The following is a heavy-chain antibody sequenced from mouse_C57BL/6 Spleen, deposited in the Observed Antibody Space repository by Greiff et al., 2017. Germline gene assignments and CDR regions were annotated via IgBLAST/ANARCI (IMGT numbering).Heavy chain of an antibody. CDR1: GYTFTSYW. CDR3: ARGGLFLNDFDD. V-gene: IGHV1-52*01. J-gene: IGHJ2*01. CDR2: IDPSDSET. D-gene: IGHD3-1*01. Sequence: QVQLQQPGAELVGPGSSVKLSCKASGYTFTSYWMHWVKQRPIQGLEWIGNIDPSDSETHYNQKFKDKATLTVDKSSSTAYMQLSSLTSEDSAVYYCARGGLFLNDFDDWGQGTTLTVAT.